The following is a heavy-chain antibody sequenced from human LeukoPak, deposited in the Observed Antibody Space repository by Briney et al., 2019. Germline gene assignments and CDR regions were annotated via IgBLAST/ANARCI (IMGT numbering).Heavy chain of an antibody. CDR2: INSDGSST. D-gene: IGHD3-22*01. CDR1: GFTFSSYA. J-gene: IGHJ4*02. Sequence: GRSLRLSCAASGFTFSSYAMHWVRQAPGKGLVWVSRINSDGSSTSYADSVKGRFTISRDNAKNTLYLQMNSLRAEDTAVYYCARGMWSYYDSSGYLPDYWGQGTLVTVSS. CDR3: ARGMWSYYDSSGYLPDY. V-gene: IGHV3-74*01.